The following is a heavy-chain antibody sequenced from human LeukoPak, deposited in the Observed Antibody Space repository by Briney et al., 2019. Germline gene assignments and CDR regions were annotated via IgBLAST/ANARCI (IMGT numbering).Heavy chain of an antibody. V-gene: IGHV3-23*01. CDR2: ISGSGGST. Sequence: GGSLRLSCAASGFTFSSYAMSWVRQAPGKGLEWVSAISGSGGSTYYADSVKGRFTISRDNSKNTLYLRMNSLRTEDTTVYYCAKDVEYYGSGSYYFVYWGQGTLVTLSS. CDR3: AKDVEYYGSGSYYFVY. J-gene: IGHJ4*02. CDR1: GFTFSSYA. D-gene: IGHD3-10*01.